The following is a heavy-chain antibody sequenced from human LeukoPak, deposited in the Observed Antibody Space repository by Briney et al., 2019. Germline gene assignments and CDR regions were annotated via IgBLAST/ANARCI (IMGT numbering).Heavy chain of an antibody. CDR1: GFTFSSYA. D-gene: IGHD2-2*01. V-gene: IGHV3-23*01. Sequence: GGSLRHSCAASGFTFSSYAMSWVRQAPGKGLEWVSAISGSGTSTYYADSVKGRFTISRDNSKNTLYMQMNSLRGDDTAVYYCAKRPGYCSSTSCYYYYYMDVWGDGATVTVP. CDR2: ISGSGTST. CDR3: AKRPGYCSSTSCYYYYYMDV. J-gene: IGHJ6*03.